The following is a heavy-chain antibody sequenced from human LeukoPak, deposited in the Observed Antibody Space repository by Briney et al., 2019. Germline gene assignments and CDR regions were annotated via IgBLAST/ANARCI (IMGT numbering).Heavy chain of an antibody. D-gene: IGHD3-10*02. Sequence: GGSLRLSCAASGFTFDDYGMNWVRQALGKGLEWVSYISSSGSTTYYADSVKGRFTISRDNAKNSLYLQMNSLRAEDTAVYYCAELGITMIGGVWGKGTTVTISS. CDR3: AELGITMIGGV. CDR2: ISSSGSTT. CDR1: GFTFDDYG. V-gene: IGHV3-48*03. J-gene: IGHJ6*04.